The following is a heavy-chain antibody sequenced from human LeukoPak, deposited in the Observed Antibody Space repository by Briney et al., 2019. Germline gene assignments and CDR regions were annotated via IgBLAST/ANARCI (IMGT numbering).Heavy chain of an antibody. Sequence: QPGGSLRLSCVASGFISSDHYIDWVRQAPGKGLEWVGRTGNGANSYSTQYAASVRGRFIILSDDSKNSLYLQMNSLKNEDTAVYYCARAVVGSGFDCWGQGSLVSVSS. CDR1: GFISSDHY. V-gene: IGHV3-72*01. J-gene: IGHJ4*02. D-gene: IGHD2-15*01. CDR3: ARAVVGSGFDC. CDR2: TGNGANSYST.